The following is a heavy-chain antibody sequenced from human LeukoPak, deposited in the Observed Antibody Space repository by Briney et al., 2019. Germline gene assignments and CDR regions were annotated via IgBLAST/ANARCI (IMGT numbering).Heavy chain of an antibody. CDR2: ISYDGGNQ. D-gene: IGHD3-10*01. Sequence: PGGSLRLSCAASGFTFNSYAMHWVRQTPGKGLEWVAVISYDGGNQDYADSVKGRFTISRDSSKNTLYLQMNSLRAEDTAVYYCASGRDYVSGSYYSGPLDYWGQGTLVTVSS. CDR1: GFTFNSYA. J-gene: IGHJ4*02. CDR3: ASGRDYVSGSYYSGPLDY. V-gene: IGHV3-30-3*01.